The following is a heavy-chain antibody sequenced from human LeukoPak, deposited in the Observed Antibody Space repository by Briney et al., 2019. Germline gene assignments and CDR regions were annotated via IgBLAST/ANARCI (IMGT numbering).Heavy chain of an antibody. CDR2: ISGSSSNT. J-gene: IGHJ3*02. CDR1: GFTFSDYY. V-gene: IGHV3-11*03. CDR3: ATSSSWANDAFDI. Sequence: GGSLRLSCAASGFTFSDYYMTWIRQAPGKGLEWLSYISGSSSNTNYADSVQGRFTISRDNAKNSLYLQMNSLRAEDTAFYYCATSSSWANDAFDIWGQGTMVTVSS. D-gene: IGHD6-13*01.